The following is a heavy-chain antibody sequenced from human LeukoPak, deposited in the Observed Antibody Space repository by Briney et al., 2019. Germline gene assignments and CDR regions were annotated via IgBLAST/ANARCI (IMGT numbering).Heavy chain of an antibody. CDR2: INPTGST. CDR3: ARPLSTVTTYFDS. D-gene: IGHD4-17*01. Sequence: LQTLSLTCAVDGGSLSGYYWSWIREPPGKGLEWIGEINPTGSTTYNPSLKSRVTISADTPKSQISLELSSATAAATAVFYCARPLSTVTTYFDSRGHGTLVTVSS. V-gene: IGHV4-34*01. CDR1: GGSLSGYY. J-gene: IGHJ4*01.